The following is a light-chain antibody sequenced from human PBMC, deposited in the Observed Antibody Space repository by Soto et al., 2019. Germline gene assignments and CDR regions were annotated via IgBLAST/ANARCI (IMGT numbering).Light chain of an antibody. CDR2: AAS. V-gene: IGKV1-27*01. J-gene: IGKJ4*01. CDR1: QDIRNY. Sequence: DIQMTQSPSSLSASVGDRVTITCRASQDIRNYLAWYQQKPGKVPKLLISAASTLQSGVPSRFSGSGSGTDFTLTISSLQPEDVATYYCPKYNRAAHTFGGGTKVEIK. CDR3: PKYNRAAHT.